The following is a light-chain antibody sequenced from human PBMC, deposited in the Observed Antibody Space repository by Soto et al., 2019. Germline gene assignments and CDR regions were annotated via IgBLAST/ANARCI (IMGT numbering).Light chain of an antibody. CDR1: SSDVGDYNY. J-gene: IGLJ1*01. CDR3: SSYTSSSTLLYV. V-gene: IGLV2-14*01. CDR2: DVS. Sequence: QSALTQPASVSGSPGQSITISCTGTSSDVGDYNYVSWYQQHPGKAPKLMIYDVSNRPSGVSNHFSGSKSGNTASLTISGLQAEDEADYYCSSYTSSSTLLYVFGTGTKLTVL.